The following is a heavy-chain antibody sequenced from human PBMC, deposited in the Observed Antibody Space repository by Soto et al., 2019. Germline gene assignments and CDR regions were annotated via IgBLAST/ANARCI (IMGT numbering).Heavy chain of an antibody. J-gene: IGHJ3*02. V-gene: IGHV1-3*01. CDR1: GYTFSAYT. CDR2: INAGSGNT. D-gene: IGHD3-3*02. Sequence: EASVKVSCKATGYTFSAYTMNWVRQAPGQSLEWMGWINAGSGNTKYSQNFQGRVSITRDTSASTVYMELTGLTSEDTAVYYCARDTETLGPRANDALDIWGQGTMLTVSS. CDR3: ARDTETLGPRANDALDI.